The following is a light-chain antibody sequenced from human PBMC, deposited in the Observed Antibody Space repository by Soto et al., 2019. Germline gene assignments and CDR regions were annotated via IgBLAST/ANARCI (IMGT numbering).Light chain of an antibody. Sequence: EIVLTQSPCTLSLSPGERAALSCRASQSVNNNFLAWYQLKPVQAPRLLIYAASHRATGIPDRFSGSASGTDFTLTIRRLEPEDFAVYYCPEYGTSPATCGQGTQVDIK. CDR3: PEYGTSPAT. V-gene: IGKV3-20*01. J-gene: IGKJ1*01. CDR1: QSVNNNF. CDR2: AAS.